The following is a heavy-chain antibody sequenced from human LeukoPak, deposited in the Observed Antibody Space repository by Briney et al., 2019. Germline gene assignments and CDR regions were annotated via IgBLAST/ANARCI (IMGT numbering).Heavy chain of an antibody. V-gene: IGHV3-66*01. CDR1: GFTVSSNY. CDR3: ARAFLTGYYSLDY. D-gene: IGHD3-9*01. CDR2: IYSGGST. J-gene: IGHJ4*02. Sequence: GGSLRLSCAASGFTVSSNYMSWVRQAPGKGLEWVSVIYSGGSTYYADSVKGRFTISRDNSKNTLYLQMNSLRAEDTAVYYCARAFLTGYYSLDYWGQGTLVTVSS.